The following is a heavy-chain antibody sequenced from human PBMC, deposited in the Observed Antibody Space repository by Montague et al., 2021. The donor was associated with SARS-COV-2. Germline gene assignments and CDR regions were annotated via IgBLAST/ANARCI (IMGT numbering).Heavy chain of an antibody. CDR3: ARIFDSSWPTFDY. J-gene: IGHJ4*02. CDR2: XDWDDDK. Sequence: PALVKPTQTLTLTCTFSGFSLSTSGMCVSWIRQPPGKALEWLALXDWDDDKYYSTSLKTRLTISKDTSKNRVVLTMTNMDPVDTATYYCARIFDSSWPTFDYWGQGTLVTVSP. V-gene: IGHV2-70*01. CDR1: GFSLSTSGMC. D-gene: IGHD6-13*01.